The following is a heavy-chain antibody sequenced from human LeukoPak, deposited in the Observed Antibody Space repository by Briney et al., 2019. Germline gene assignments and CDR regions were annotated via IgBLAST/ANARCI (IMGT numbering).Heavy chain of an antibody. CDR1: GFPFDNYG. CDR2: ITWNGGIT. D-gene: IGHD6-19*01. Sequence: PGGSLRLSCAASGFPFDNYGMAWVRQAPGKGLEWVSGITWNGGITAYADSVKGRFTISRDNAKNSVYLQMNSLRAEDTALYYCARDGPVAGVELDQWGQGTLVIVSS. V-gene: IGHV3-20*04. CDR3: ARDGPVAGVELDQ. J-gene: IGHJ4*02.